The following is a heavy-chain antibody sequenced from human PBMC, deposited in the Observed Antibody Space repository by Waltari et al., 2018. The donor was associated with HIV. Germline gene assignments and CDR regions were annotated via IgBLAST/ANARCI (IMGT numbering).Heavy chain of an antibody. J-gene: IGHJ4*02. V-gene: IGHV3-53*01. D-gene: IGHD4-17*01. Sequence: ELQLLESGGGLTQTGGSLTLSCAASGFTVSSNFMNRVRQAPGKGLEGVSVIYTAGRTSYADSVKGRFTISRDTTNNTLHLQMNSLRAEDTAIYYCAKSYGDYFDYWGQGTLVTVSS. CDR3: AKSYGDYFDY. CDR2: IYTAGRT. CDR1: GFTVSSNF.